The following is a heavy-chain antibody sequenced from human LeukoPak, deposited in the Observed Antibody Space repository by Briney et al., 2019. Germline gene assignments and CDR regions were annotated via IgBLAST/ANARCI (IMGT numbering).Heavy chain of an antibody. V-gene: IGHV1-46*01. D-gene: IGHD1-1*01. J-gene: IGHJ4*02. Sequence: VASVKVSCKASGYTFISYYMHWVRQAPGQGLEWMGKIDPSGGSTRYVQKFQGRVNMTRDISTSTVYMELSSLRSEDTAVYYCATGAGTTGNWGQGTLVTVSS. CDR3: ATGAGTTGN. CDR2: IDPSGGST. CDR1: GYTFISYY.